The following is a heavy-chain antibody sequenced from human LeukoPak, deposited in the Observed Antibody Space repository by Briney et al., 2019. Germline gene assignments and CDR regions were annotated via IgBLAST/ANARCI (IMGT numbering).Heavy chain of an antibody. D-gene: IGHD2-2*01. V-gene: IGHV4-38-2*01. J-gene: IGHJ4*02. CDR2: IYHSGSN. CDR1: GYSISSGYY. Sequence: SETLSLTCAVSGYSISSGYYWGWIRQPPGKGLEWIGSIYHSGSNYYNPSLQSRVTISVDTSKNQFSLKLSSVTAADTAVYYCARLPLVGQREGTPNWGQGTLVTVSS. CDR3: ARLPLVGQREGTPN.